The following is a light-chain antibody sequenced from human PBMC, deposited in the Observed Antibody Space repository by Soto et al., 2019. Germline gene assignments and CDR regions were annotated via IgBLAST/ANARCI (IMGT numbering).Light chain of an antibody. CDR2: DTS. Sequence: IQLTQSPSSLSASVGDRVTITCQTSQDVRTHLNWYQQKPGKAPKLLIYDTSDLEAGVPSRFSGSGSATEFSFTISSLQPEDTATYYCQQYDNRLTFGGGTKV. CDR1: QDVRTH. V-gene: IGKV1-33*01. CDR3: QQYDNRLT. J-gene: IGKJ4*01.